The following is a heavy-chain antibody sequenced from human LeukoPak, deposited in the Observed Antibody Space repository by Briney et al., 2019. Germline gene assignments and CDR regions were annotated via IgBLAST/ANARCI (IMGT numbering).Heavy chain of an antibody. J-gene: IGHJ4*02. D-gene: IGHD6-13*01. CDR2: IIPILGIA. Sequence: SVKVSCKASRGTFGSYAISWVRQAPGQGLEWMGRIIPILGIANYAQKFQGRVTITADKSTSTAYMELSSLRSEDTAVYYCARAYSSSWYFDYWGQGTLVTVSS. V-gene: IGHV1-69*04. CDR1: RGTFGSYA. CDR3: ARAYSSSWYFDY.